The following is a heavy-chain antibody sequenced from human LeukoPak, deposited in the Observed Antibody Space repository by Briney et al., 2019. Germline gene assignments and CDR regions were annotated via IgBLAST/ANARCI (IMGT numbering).Heavy chain of an antibody. Sequence: GGSLRLSCAASGFTFSSYWMSWVRQAPGKGLEWVANIKQDGTEKYYVDSLKGRFTISRDNAKNSLFLQMNSLRAEDTAVYYCARDPLGVVGYYYYMDVWGKGTTVTVSS. J-gene: IGHJ6*03. V-gene: IGHV3-7*01. CDR2: IKQDGTEK. CDR1: GFTFSSYW. D-gene: IGHD3-3*01. CDR3: ARDPLGVVGYYYYMDV.